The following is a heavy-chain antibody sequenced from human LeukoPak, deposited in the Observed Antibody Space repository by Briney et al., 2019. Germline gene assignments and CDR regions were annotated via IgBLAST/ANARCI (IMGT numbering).Heavy chain of an antibody. D-gene: IGHD3-9*01. V-gene: IGHV3-53*01. J-gene: IGHJ4*02. Sequence: PGGSLRLSCAASGFTVSSNYMSWVRQAPGKGLEWVSVIYSGGSTYYADSVKGRFTISRDNSKNTPYLQMNSLRAEDTAVYYCARVHYDILTVDYWGQGTLVTVSS. CDR3: ARVHYDILTVDY. CDR1: GFTVSSNY. CDR2: IYSGGST.